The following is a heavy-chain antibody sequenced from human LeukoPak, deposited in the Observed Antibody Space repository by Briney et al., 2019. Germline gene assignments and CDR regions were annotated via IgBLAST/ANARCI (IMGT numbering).Heavy chain of an antibody. V-gene: IGHV1-46*01. J-gene: IGHJ4*02. D-gene: IGHD6-19*01. CDR2: INPSGGST. Sequence: RASVKVSCKASGYTFTSYYMHWVRQAPGQGLECMGIINPSGGSTSYAQKFQGRVTMTRDTSTRTVYMELSSLRSEDTAVYYCARVGSMVAGTVDYWGQGTLVTVSS. CDR3: ARVGSMVAGTVDY. CDR1: GYTFTSYY.